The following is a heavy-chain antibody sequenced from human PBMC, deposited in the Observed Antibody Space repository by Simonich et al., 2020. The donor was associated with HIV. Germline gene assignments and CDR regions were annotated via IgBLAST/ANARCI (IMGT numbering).Heavy chain of an antibody. Sequence: QVQLVQSGPEVKKPGASVKVSCKASGYTFTSFGITLVRQAPGQGLEWMGWISAHNGKTNYAQKFQDRVTMTTDTSTTTAHMEVRSLRSEDTAVYFCASLGAPHAFDIWGQGTMVTVSS. CDR2: ISAHNGKT. D-gene: IGHD3-16*01. V-gene: IGHV1-18*01. CDR1: GYTFTSFG. J-gene: IGHJ3*02. CDR3: ASLGAPHAFDI.